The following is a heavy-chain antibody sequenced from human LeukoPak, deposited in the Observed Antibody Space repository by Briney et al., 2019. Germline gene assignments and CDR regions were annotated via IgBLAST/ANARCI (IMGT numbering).Heavy chain of an antibody. CDR1: GYTFTDYY. CDR2: INPNSGGT. CDR3: ARPLNTMVRGITTATDFFSYAMDV. J-gene: IGHJ6*02. D-gene: IGHD3-10*01. Sequence: GASVKVSCKASGYTFTDYYIHWVRQAPGQGLEWMGRINPNSGGTDYAQKFQGRVTMTRDTSISTAYMELTSLSSEDTALYYCARPLNTMVRGITTATDFFSYAMDVWGQGTAVTVSS. V-gene: IGHV1-2*02.